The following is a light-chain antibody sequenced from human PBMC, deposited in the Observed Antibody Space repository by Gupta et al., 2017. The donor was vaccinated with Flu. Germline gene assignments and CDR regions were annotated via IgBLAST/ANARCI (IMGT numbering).Light chain of an antibody. CDR3: QQTYTTPQVT. CDR2: AAS. Sequence: MTQSPSSLSASVGDRVSITCRASQRISSYVNWYQQKPGKAPNLLIYAASSLQSGVPSRFSGSGSGTDFTLTISSLQPEDFATYYCQQTYTTPQVTFGQGTKLEIK. CDR1: QRISSY. J-gene: IGKJ2*01. V-gene: IGKV1-39*01.